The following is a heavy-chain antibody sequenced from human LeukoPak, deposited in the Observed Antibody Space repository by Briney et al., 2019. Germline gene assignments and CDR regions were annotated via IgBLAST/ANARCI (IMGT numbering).Heavy chain of an antibody. D-gene: IGHD6-19*01. CDR1: GGTFSTYA. V-gene: IGHV3-23*01. J-gene: IGHJ4*02. CDR3: AKGRSGWYEGLDY. CDR2: ISHGGDSA. Sequence: QPGGSLRLSCTASGGTFSTYAMSWVRQAPGKGLEWVSVISHGGDSAWYADSVKGRFTISRDNSKSTLFLQMNSLRADDTAIYYCAKGRSGWYEGLDYWGQGILVTVSA.